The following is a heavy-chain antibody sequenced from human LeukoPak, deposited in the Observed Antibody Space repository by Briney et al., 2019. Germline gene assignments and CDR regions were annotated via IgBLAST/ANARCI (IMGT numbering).Heavy chain of an antibody. V-gene: IGHV3-33*06. CDR3: AKDFKGYCSGGSCDEIDY. CDR2: IWYDGSNK. Sequence: GRSLRLSCAASGFTFSSYGMHWVRQAPGKGLEWVAVIWYDGSNKYYADSVKGRFTISRDNSKNTLYLQMNSLRAEDTAVYYCAKDFKGYCSGGSCDEIDYWGQGTLVTVSS. D-gene: IGHD2-15*01. J-gene: IGHJ4*02. CDR1: GFTFSSYG.